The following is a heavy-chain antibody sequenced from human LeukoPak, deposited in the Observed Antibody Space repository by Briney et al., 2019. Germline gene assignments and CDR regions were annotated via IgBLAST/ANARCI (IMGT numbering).Heavy chain of an antibody. CDR1: GYTFSNYG. Sequence: ASVKVSCKASGYTFSNYGISWVRQAPGQGPEWMGWISAYNGKTNYAQKLQGRVTMTTDTSTNTAYMELRSLRSEGTAVYYCARALDCSSTSCYEVLNWFDPWGQGTLVTVSS. CDR2: ISAYNGKT. V-gene: IGHV1-18*01. J-gene: IGHJ5*02. D-gene: IGHD2-2*01. CDR3: ARALDCSSTSCYEVLNWFDP.